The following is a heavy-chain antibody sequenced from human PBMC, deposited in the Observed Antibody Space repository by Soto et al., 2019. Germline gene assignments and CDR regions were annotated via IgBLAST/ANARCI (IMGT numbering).Heavy chain of an antibody. D-gene: IGHD3-10*01. Sequence: GRSLRLSCTASGLSFSIYTWNWVRQAPGKGLEWVSSSPDRSTYVYCADPWKGRFTISMDNAKNSLYRQMNSLTVEDTAVYYCARDVGPSSYGSVGSYWGRGPRGSVAS. J-gene: IGHJ4*02. CDR1: GLSFSIYT. CDR2: SPDRSTYV. CDR3: ARDVGPSSYGSVGSY. V-gene: IGHV3-21*01.